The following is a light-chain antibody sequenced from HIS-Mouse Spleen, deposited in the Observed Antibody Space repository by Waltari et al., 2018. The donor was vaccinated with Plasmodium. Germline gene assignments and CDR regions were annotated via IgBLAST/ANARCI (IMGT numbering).Light chain of an antibody. CDR2: CAS. V-gene: IGKV3-20*01. J-gene: IGKJ1*01. Sequence: EIVLTQSPGTLSFSPGERATLSCRAIQSVSSSYLAWYQQKPGQAPRPLIYCASSRSTCIPDSFSGSGSGTDFTLTISRLDLEDFAVYYCQQYGSSPWTFGQGTKVEIK. CDR3: QQYGSSPWT. CDR1: QSVSSSY.